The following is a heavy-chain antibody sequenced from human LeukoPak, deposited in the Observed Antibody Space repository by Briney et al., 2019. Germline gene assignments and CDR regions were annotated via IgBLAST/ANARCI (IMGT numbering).Heavy chain of an antibody. V-gene: IGHV1-69*13. Sequence: SVKVSCKASGYTFTSYYMHWVRQAPGQGLEWMGGIIPIFGTANYAQKFQGRVTITADESTSTAYMELSSLRSEDTAVYYCARDPLIEPGLSPDYWGQGTLVTVSS. J-gene: IGHJ4*02. CDR1: GYTFTSYY. D-gene: IGHD3-16*01. CDR3: ARDPLIEPGLSPDY. CDR2: IIPIFGTA.